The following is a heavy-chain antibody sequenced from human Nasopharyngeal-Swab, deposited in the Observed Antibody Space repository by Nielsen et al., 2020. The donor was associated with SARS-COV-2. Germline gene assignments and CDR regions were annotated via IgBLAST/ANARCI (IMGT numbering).Heavy chain of an antibody. Sequence: GGSLRLSCAASGFTFSSYGMHWVRQAPGKGLEWVAVISYDGSNKYYADSVEGRFTISRDNSKNTLYLQMNSLRAEDTAVYYCAKDLDSGYDWGYFDYWGQGTLVTVSS. CDR3: AKDLDSGYDWGYFDY. D-gene: IGHD5-12*01. V-gene: IGHV3-30*18. CDR2: ISYDGSNK. CDR1: GFTFSSYG. J-gene: IGHJ4*02.